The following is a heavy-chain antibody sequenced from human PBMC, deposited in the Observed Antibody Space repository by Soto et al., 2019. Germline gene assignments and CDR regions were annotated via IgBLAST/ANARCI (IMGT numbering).Heavy chain of an antibody. Sequence: TQTLTCPVSAGTIRSGGYYWSWNRPRPEKSLEWIGYISYSSSTYCSSSLKSRISLSVDTSKNQFPLKLSSVTAADTAIYYCARDNYYDGSGYYPSSAEYCQHWVQGTLVTVSS. J-gene: IGHJ1*01. CDR3: ARDNYYDGSGYYPSSAEYCQH. V-gene: IGHV4-31*03. CDR1: AGTIRSGGYY. CDR2: ISYSSST. D-gene: IGHD3-22*01.